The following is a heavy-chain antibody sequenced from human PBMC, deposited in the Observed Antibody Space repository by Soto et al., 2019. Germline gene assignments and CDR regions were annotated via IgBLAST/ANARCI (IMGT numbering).Heavy chain of an antibody. D-gene: IGHD6-25*01. CDR1: GYSFTSYW. Sequence: GESLKISCKGSGYSFTSYWISWVRQMPGKGLEWMGRIDPSDSYTNYSPSFQGHVTISADKSISTAYLQWSSLKASDTAMYYCARDRVAAQYYYYDYGIDVWGQGTKVTVSS. J-gene: IGHJ6*02. CDR2: IDPSDSYT. V-gene: IGHV5-10-1*01. CDR3: ARDRVAAQYYYYDYGIDV.